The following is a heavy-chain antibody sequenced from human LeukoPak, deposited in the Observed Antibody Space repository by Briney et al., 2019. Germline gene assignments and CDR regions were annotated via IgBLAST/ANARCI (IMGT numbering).Heavy chain of an antibody. Sequence: GGSLRLSCAASGFTFDDYGMSWVRQAPGKGLEWVSGINWNGGSTGYADSVKGRFTISRDNAKNSLYLQMNSLRAEDTALYYCARDKSVLRYFDWLHDAFDIWGQGTMVTVSS. CDR3: ARDKSVLRYFDWLHDAFDI. J-gene: IGHJ3*02. CDR2: INWNGGST. D-gene: IGHD3-9*01. CDR1: GFTFDDYG. V-gene: IGHV3-20*04.